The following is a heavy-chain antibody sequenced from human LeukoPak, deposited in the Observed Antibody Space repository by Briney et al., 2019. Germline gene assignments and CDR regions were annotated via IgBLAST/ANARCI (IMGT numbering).Heavy chain of an antibody. CDR2: INHSGYT. CDR3: TRAVAGHPD. CDR1: GVPFSNYY. Sequence: SETLSLTCAVSGVPFSNYYWSWVRQSPRQGLEWIGEINHSGYTNYNPSLKSRVTMSIDTSRNQFSLRLTSVTAADAGVYYCTRAVAGHPDWGQGTLVTVSS. D-gene: IGHD6-19*01. J-gene: IGHJ4*02. V-gene: IGHV4-34*01.